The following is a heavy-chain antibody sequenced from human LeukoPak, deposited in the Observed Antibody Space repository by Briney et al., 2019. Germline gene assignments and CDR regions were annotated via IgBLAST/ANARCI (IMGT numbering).Heavy chain of an antibody. CDR1: GGSIRSSYYY. V-gene: IGHV4-39*01. CDR3: ARHYGH. CDR2: IYDSGST. Sequence: SSETLSLTCTVSGGSIRSSYYYWGWIRQPPGKGLEWIGSIYDSGSTYYNPSLKSRVTISVDTSKNQFSLKLNSVTAADTAVYYCARHYGHWGQGTLVTVSS. J-gene: IGHJ4*02. D-gene: IGHD3-10*01.